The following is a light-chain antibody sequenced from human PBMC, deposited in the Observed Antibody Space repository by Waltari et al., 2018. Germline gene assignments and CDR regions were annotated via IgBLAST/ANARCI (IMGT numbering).Light chain of an antibody. CDR2: GAS. CDR1: QSVTS. Sequence: EIVMTQSPATLSVSPGEGATLSCRASQSVTSLAWYQQKPGQAPRLLIYGASTRATGIPARFSGSGSGTDFTLTISSLQPEDVATYYCQKYNSALLFTFGPGTKVDIK. CDR3: QKYNSALLFT. J-gene: IGKJ3*01. V-gene: IGKV3-15*01.